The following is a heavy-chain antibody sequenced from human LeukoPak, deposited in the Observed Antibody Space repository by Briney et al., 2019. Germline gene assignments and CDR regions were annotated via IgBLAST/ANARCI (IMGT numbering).Heavy chain of an antibody. CDR2: INPSGGST. CDR3: ARDPIVATTSFDY. J-gene: IGHJ4*02. D-gene: IGHD5-12*01. V-gene: IGHV1-46*01. CDR1: GYTFTSYG. Sequence: ASVKVSCKASGYTFTSYGISWVRQAPGQGLEWMGIINPSGGSTSYAQKFQGRVTMTRDTSTSTVYMELSSLRSEDTAVYYCARDPIVATTSFDYWGQGTLVTVSS.